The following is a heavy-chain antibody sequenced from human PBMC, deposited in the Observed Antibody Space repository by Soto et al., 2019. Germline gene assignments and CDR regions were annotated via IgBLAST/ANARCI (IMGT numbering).Heavy chain of an antibody. V-gene: IGHV4-34*01. J-gene: IGHJ4*02. CDR1: GGSFSGYY. D-gene: IGHD3-22*01. CDR2: INRSGST. CDR3: ARGPNPTYYYDSSGSVDY. Sequence: SETLSLTCAVYGGSFSGYYWSWIRQPPGKGLEWIGEINRSGSTNYNPSLKSRVTISVDTSKNQFSLKLSSVTAADTAVYYCARGPNPTYYYDSSGSVDYWGQGTLVTVSS.